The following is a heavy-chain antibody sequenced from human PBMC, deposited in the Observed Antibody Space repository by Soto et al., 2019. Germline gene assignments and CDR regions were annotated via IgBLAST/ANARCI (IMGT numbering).Heavy chain of an antibody. Sequence: EVQLLESGGGLVQPGGSLRLSCAASGFTFSNYAVTWVRQAPGKGLEWVSTISGSGGSTCYADSVKGRFTISRDNSKNTLYLQMNRLRAEDTAVYYCAKDQGSSWYEIDYWGQGTLVTVSS. CDR2: ISGSGGST. D-gene: IGHD6-13*01. J-gene: IGHJ4*02. CDR3: AKDQGSSWYEIDY. CDR1: GFTFSNYA. V-gene: IGHV3-23*01.